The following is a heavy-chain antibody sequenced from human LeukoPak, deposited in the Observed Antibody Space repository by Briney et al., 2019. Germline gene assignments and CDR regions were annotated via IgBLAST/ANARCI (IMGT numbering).Heavy chain of an antibody. J-gene: IGHJ6*02. CDR1: GYTFTGSY. V-gene: IGHV1-2*02. CDR2: INPNSGGT. CDR3: ARRSKQSGMHV. Sequence: GASVKVSCTASGYTFTGSYMHWVRHAPGQGLEWMGWINPNSGGTNYAQKFQGRVTMTRDTSISTAFMELSRLRSDDTAVYYSARRSKQSGMHVWGQGTTVTVSS.